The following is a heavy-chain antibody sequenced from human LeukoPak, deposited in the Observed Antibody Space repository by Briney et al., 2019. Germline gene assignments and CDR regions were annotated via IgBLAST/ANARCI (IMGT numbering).Heavy chain of an antibody. V-gene: IGHV1-2*02. CDR3: ARDGDLSCLDY. D-gene: IGHD7-27*01. J-gene: IGHJ4*02. CDR2: INPNSGDT. CDR1: GYTFTGYY. Sequence: ASLTVSCKASGYTFTGYYIHWVRQAPGQGLEWMGWINPNSGDTNYSQKFQGRVTMTRDTSISTAYMELSRLRSDDTAVYYCARDGDLSCLDYWGQGTLVTVSS.